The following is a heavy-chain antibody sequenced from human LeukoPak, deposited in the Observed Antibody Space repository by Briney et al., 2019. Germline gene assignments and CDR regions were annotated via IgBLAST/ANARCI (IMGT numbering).Heavy chain of an antibody. CDR2: IYHSGST. CDR3: ARIDSGSYYTNWFDP. D-gene: IGHD3-10*01. V-gene: IGHV4-4*02. J-gene: IGHJ5*02. Sequence: SETLSLTSAVSGGSISSSNWWSWVRQPPGKGLEWIGEIYHSGSTNYNPSLKSRVTISVDKSKNQFSLKLRSVTAADTAVYYCARIDSGSYYTNWFDPWGQGTLVTVSS. CDR1: GGSISSSNW.